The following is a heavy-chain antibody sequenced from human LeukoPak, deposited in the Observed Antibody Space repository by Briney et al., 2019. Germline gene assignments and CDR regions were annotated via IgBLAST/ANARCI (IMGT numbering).Heavy chain of an antibody. V-gene: IGHV4-61*02. D-gene: IGHD2-2*01. CDR2: IYTSGST. Sequence: SETLSLTCTVSGGSISSGSHYWSWIRQPAGKGLEWIGRIYTSGSTNYNPSLKSRVTISVDTSKNQFSLKLSSVTAADTAVYYCARAGYCSSTSCPPGFDHWGQGTLVTVSS. CDR1: GGSISSGSHY. J-gene: IGHJ4*02. CDR3: ARAGYCSSTSCPPGFDH.